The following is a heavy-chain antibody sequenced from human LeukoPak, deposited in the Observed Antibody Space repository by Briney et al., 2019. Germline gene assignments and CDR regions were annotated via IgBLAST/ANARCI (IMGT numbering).Heavy chain of an antibody. CDR3: ARAGGFFSPFGY. CDR1: GGSISSGGYY. D-gene: IGHD3-3*01. J-gene: IGHJ4*02. CDR2: IYYSGST. V-gene: IGHV4-31*03. Sequence: SQTLSLTCTVSGGSISSGGYYWSWIRQHPGKGLEWIGYIYYSGSTYYNPSLKSRVTLSVDTSKNQFSLKLTSVTAADTAVYFCARAGGFFSPFGYWGQGTLVTVSS.